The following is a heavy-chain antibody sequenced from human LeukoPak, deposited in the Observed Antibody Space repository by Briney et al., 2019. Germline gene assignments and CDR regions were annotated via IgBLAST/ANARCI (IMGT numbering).Heavy chain of an antibody. D-gene: IGHD3-3*01. V-gene: IGHV5-51*01. J-gene: IGHJ3*01. CDR3: ATSLMTLFGVAKTRDAFDL. Sequence: GESLKISCQASGYTFTDYWIGWVRQMPGKGLEWMGIIFPGDSDTRYSPSFQGQVTISVDKSISTAYLQWSSLKASDTAMFYCATSLMTLFGVAKTRDAFDLWGQGTMVSVSS. CDR1: GYTFTDYW. CDR2: IFPGDSDT.